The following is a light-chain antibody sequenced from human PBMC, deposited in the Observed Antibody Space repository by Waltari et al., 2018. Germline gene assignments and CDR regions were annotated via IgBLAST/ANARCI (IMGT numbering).Light chain of an antibody. J-gene: IGLJ2*01. CDR2: GRN. CDR1: SLRTYY. Sequence: SSELTQDPAVSVALGQTVRITCQGDSLRTYYGSWYQQKPGQAPIIIVYGRNNRPSGIPDRFSGSSSGNTASLTIAGAQAEDEAVYCYNSRDNSINHRVFGGGTKLTVL. CDR3: NSRDNSINHRV. V-gene: IGLV3-19*01.